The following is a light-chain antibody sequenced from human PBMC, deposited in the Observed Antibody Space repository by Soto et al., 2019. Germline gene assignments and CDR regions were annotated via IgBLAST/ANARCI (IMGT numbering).Light chain of an antibody. J-gene: IGKJ2*01. V-gene: IGKV1-5*03. CDR3: QQYNIDST. CDR1: QTINNW. CDR2: TVS. Sequence: DIQMTQSPSTLSASVGDRVTITCRASQTINNWLAWYQLKPGKAPKLLIHTVSILHSGVPSRFSGSGSGTDFTLTIRGLQPEDFATYFCQQYNIDSTFGQGTKLEIK.